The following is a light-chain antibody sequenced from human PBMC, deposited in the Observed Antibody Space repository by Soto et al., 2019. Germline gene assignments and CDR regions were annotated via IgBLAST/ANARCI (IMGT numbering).Light chain of an antibody. J-gene: IGLJ2*01. Sequence: QSALTQPPSASGSPGQSVTISCTGTSSDVGGYNYVSWYQQHPGKAPNLMIYEVSKRPSGVPDRFSGSKSGNTASLTVYGLQAEDEADYSCSSYAGSDNFVVFGGGTKLTVL. V-gene: IGLV2-8*01. CDR2: EVS. CDR1: SSDVGGYNY. CDR3: SSYAGSDNFVV.